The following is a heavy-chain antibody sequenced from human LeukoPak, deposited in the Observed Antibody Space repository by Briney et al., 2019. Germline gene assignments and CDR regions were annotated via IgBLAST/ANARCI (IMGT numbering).Heavy chain of an antibody. CDR1: GFTFSSYW. Sequence: GGSLRLSCAASGFTFSSYWMHWVRQAPGKGLVWVSRINSDGSTTNYADSVKGRFTISRDNAKNTLYLQMNSLRAEDTAVYYCAKGGGSYSSGWPTRGQGTLVTVSS. V-gene: IGHV3-74*01. D-gene: IGHD6-25*01. CDR2: INSDGSTT. J-gene: IGHJ4*02. CDR3: AKGGGSYSSGWPT.